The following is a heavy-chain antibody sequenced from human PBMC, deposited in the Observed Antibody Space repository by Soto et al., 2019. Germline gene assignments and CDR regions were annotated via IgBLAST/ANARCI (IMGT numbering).Heavy chain of an antibody. Sequence: GESLKISCKGSGYSFPDYWIGWVRQMPGKGLEWMGFIYPGDSDTRYSPSFQGQVTISADKSITTAYLQWSSLKTSDTAIYYCARVHTARGTRPDYWGQGTQVTVS. V-gene: IGHV5-51*01. CDR2: IYPGDSDT. CDR1: GYSFPDYW. D-gene: IGHD3-16*01. J-gene: IGHJ4*02. CDR3: ARVHTARGTRPDY.